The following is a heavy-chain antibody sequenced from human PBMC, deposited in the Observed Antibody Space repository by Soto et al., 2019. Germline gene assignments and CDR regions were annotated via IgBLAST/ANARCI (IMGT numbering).Heavy chain of an antibody. J-gene: IGHJ3*02. D-gene: IGHD3-22*01. Sequence: SQTLSLTCTVSGGSISSGGYYLRWIRQHPGKGLEWIGYISSSGSTYYNPSLKSRVTISVDTSKNQFSLKLSSVTAADTAVYYCASSDDSSGYADIWGQGTMVTVSS. CDR2: ISSSGST. V-gene: IGHV4-31*03. CDR1: GGSISSGGYY. CDR3: ASSDDSSGYADI.